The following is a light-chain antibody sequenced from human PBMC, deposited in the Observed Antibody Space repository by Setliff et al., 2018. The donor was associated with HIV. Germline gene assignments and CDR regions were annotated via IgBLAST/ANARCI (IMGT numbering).Light chain of an antibody. CDR3: SSYGSGDTLL. Sequence: QSALTQPASVSGSPGQSITISCTGSSSDVGGYDYVSWYQQHPDKAPKLMIFDVTDRPSGVSNRFSGPKSGNTASLTISGLQAEDEAHYYCSSYGSGDTLLFGAGTKVTVL. CDR2: DVT. J-gene: IGLJ2*01. CDR1: SSDVGGYDY. V-gene: IGLV2-14*03.